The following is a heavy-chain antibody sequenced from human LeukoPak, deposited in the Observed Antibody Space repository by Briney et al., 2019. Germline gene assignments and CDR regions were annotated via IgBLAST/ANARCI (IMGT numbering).Heavy chain of an antibody. J-gene: IGHJ6*03. CDR2: INLSGGST. Sequence: PRASVKVSCKASGYTFTGYYMHWVRQAPGQGLEWMGIINLSGGSTSYAQKFQGRVTMTRDMSTSTAYMELSRLRSDDTAVYYCATFGLRGYSGYALSPSYYYYMDVWGKGTTVTISS. CDR1: GYTFTGYY. D-gene: IGHD5-12*01. CDR3: ATFGLRGYSGYALSPSYYYYMDV. V-gene: IGHV1-46*01.